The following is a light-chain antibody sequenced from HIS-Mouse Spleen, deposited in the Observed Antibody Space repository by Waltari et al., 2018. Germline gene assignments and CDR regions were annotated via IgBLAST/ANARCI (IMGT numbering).Light chain of an antibody. J-gene: IGLJ2*01. CDR2: EDS. V-gene: IGLV3-10*01. CDR1: PLPKKQ. Sequence: SYELTQPPSVSVSPGQTARIPCPGDPLPKKQSYLHQQTSGKAPVLVVYEDSKRPSGIPERLSGASSGTMAALTISGAQVEDEADYYCYSTDSSGNHRVFGGGTKLTV. CDR3: YSTDSSGNHRV.